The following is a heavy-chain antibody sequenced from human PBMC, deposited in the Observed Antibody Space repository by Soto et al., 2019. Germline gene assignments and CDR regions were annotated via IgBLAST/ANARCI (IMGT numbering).Heavy chain of an antibody. CDR1: GFTFSSYE. Sequence: EVQLVESGGGLVQPGGSLRLSCAASGFTFSSYEMNWVRQAPGKGLEWVSYISSSGSTIYYADSVKGRFTISRDNAKNSLYLQMNSLRAEDTAVYYCARMFSLRAFDIWGQGTMVTVSS. J-gene: IGHJ3*02. D-gene: IGHD3-10*02. CDR2: ISSSGSTI. CDR3: ARMFSLRAFDI. V-gene: IGHV3-48*03.